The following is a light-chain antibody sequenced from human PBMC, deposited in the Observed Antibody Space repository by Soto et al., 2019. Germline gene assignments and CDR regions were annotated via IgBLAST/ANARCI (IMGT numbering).Light chain of an antibody. CDR2: EVS. V-gene: IGLV2-14*02. J-gene: IGLJ1*01. Sequence: QSVLTQPASVSGSPGQWITISCTGTSRDVGSYNLVSWYQLHPGKAPKLMIYEVSNRPSGISNRFSGSKSDNTAFLTISGLQAADEADYYCSSYTTSSTYVFGTGTKV. CDR1: SRDVGSYNL. CDR3: SSYTTSSTYV.